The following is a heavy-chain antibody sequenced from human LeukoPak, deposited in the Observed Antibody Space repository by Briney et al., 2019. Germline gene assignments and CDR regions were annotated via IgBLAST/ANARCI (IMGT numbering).Heavy chain of an antibody. J-gene: IGHJ4*02. CDR3: ARDGPGTSMVRGVISEMFDY. Sequence: GRSLRLSCAASGFTFSSYAMHWVRQAPGKGLEWVAVISYDGSNKYYADSVKGRFTISRDNSKNTLYPQMNSLRAEDTAVYYCARDGPGTSMVRGVISEMFDYWGQGTLVTVSS. CDR2: ISYDGSNK. V-gene: IGHV3-30*04. D-gene: IGHD3-10*01. CDR1: GFTFSSYA.